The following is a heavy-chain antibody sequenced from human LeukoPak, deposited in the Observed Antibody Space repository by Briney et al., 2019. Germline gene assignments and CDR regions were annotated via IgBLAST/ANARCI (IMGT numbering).Heavy chain of an antibody. CDR1: GDTFRSYA. D-gene: IGHD2-15*01. V-gene: IGHV1-69*01. CDR3: ARGKGYCSGGSCYSGFDI. J-gene: IGHJ3*02. Sequence: GASVKVSCKASGDTFRSYAFSWVRQAPGQGLEWMGGIIPIFGTANYGQKFQGRVTISADESTSTADMELSSLRSEDTAVYYCARGKGYCSGGSCYSGFDIWGQGPMVTVSS. CDR2: IIPIFGTA.